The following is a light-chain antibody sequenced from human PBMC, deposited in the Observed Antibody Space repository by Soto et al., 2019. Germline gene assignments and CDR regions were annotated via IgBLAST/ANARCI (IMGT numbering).Light chain of an antibody. CDR1: SSDIGGYKY. V-gene: IGLV2-14*01. Sequence: YVLTQPASVSGYPGQSITISCTGTSSDIGGYKYVSWYQQHPGKAPKLMIYDVSNRPSGVSNRFSGSKSGNTATLTISGLQGEDEAEYYCSSYTGGSTYVFGTGTKVTVL. J-gene: IGLJ1*01. CDR3: SSYTGGSTYV. CDR2: DVS.